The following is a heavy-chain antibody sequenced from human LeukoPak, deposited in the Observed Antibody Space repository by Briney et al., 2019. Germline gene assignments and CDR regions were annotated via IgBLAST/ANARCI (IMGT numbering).Heavy chain of an antibody. CDR2: IRYDGSNK. Sequence: PGGSLRLSCAASGFTFSSYGMHWVRQAPGKGLEWVAFIRYDGSNKYYADSVKGRFTISRDNSKSTLYLQMNSLRAEVTAVYYCEKARKLPPSNILYFQHWGQGTLVTVSS. V-gene: IGHV3-30*02. CDR1: GFTFSSYG. D-gene: IGHD2-15*01. CDR3: EKARKLPPSNILYFQH. J-gene: IGHJ1*01.